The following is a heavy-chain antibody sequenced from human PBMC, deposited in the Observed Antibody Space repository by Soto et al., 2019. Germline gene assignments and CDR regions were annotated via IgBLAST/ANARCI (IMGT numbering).Heavy chain of an antibody. CDR1: GGSISSSNW. V-gene: IGHV4-4*02. D-gene: IGHD6-13*01. J-gene: IGHJ4*02. CDR2: IYHSGST. Sequence: QVQLQESGPGLVKPSGTLSLTCAVSGGSISSSNWWSWVRQPPGKGLEWIGEIYHSGSTNYNPSLKSRVTISGDKSKNQFSLKLSSVTAADTAVYYCARGDSSSWDGYYFDYWGQGTLVTVSS. CDR3: ARGDSSSWDGYYFDY.